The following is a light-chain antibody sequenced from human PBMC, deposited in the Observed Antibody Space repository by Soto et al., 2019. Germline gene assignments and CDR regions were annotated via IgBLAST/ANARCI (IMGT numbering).Light chain of an antibody. Sequence: EIVLTQSPGTLSLSPGDRATLSCRASQSVISDYLAWYQQKPGQAPRLLIYGASSRATGIPDRFSGSGSGTDFTLTISSLEPEDFAVYFCQQRTNWPTFGQGTKVDIK. CDR2: GAS. CDR3: QQRTNWPT. J-gene: IGKJ1*01. CDR1: QSVISDY. V-gene: IGKV3D-20*02.